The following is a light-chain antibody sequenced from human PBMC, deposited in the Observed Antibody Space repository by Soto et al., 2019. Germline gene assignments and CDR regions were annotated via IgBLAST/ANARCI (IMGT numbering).Light chain of an antibody. CDR2: AAS. J-gene: IGKJ2*01. CDR3: QQYNSYPPT. Sequence: DIQMTQSPSSLSASVGDRVTISCRARQDIRDYLAWFQQKPGKPPKTLIYAASRLQPGVPSKFSGSGSGTDFTLTISSLQPEDFATYYCQQYNSYPPTFGQGTRLDI. V-gene: IGKV1-16*02. CDR1: QDIRDY.